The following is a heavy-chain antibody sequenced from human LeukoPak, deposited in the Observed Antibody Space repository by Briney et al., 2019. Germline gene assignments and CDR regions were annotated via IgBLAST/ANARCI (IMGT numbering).Heavy chain of an antibody. J-gene: IGHJ4*02. Sequence: SQTLSLTCTVSGDSISSSNYYWGWIRQPPGKGLEWIGNIYYSGSTYYNPSLKSRVTISVDTSKNQFSLNLRSVTAADTAMYYCARLYCTTTSCYDYFDHWGQGTLVTVSS. CDR3: ARLYCTTTSCYDYFDH. CDR2: IYYSGST. CDR1: GDSISSSNYY. D-gene: IGHD2-2*01. V-gene: IGHV4-39*01.